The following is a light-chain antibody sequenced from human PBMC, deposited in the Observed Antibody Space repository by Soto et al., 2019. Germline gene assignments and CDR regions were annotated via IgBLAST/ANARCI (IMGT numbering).Light chain of an antibody. CDR3: QQRSNWLIT. J-gene: IGKJ5*01. CDR1: QTVGSY. V-gene: IGKV3-11*01. Sequence: EIVLIQSPAALSLSPWESAILSCRASQTVGSYLTWYRQKPGQPPSLLIYDATHRATGVPARFTGSGSATEFTLTISNLEPGDFGVYYCQQRSNWLITLGQGTRLEIK. CDR2: DAT.